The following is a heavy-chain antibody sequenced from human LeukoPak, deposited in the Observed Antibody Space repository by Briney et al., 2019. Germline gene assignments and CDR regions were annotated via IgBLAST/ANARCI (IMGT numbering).Heavy chain of an antibody. Sequence: SETLTLTCGVSDGDLSESYWIWIRQSPGKGLEWIGETNHSGSTNYNPSLKSRVTISVDTSKNQFSLKLSSVTAADTAVYYCARRQWLKIDYWGQGTLVTVSS. D-gene: IGHD6-19*01. CDR1: DGDLSESY. CDR3: ARRQWLKIDY. V-gene: IGHV4-34*01. CDR2: TNHSGST. J-gene: IGHJ4*02.